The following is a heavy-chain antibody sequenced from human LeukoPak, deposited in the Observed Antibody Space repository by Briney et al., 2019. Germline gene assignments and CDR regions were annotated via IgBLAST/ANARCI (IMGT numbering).Heavy chain of an antibody. CDR2: VDGGGGGT. J-gene: IGHJ4*02. V-gene: IGHV3-23*01. Sequence: HGGSLRLSCAASGFTLSSYAMTWVRQAPGRGLEWVSSVDGGGGGTYYADSVKGRFTISRDNSKDTLYLQMNGLRAEDTAVYFCAKQSAGSAAWYSLHYDFWGQGTLVTVSS. CDR3: AKQSAGSAAWYSLHYDF. CDR1: GFTLSSYA. D-gene: IGHD6-13*01.